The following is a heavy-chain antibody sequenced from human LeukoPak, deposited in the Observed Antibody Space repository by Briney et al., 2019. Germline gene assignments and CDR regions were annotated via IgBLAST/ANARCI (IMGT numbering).Heavy chain of an antibody. J-gene: IGHJ4*02. D-gene: IGHD4-11*01. Sequence: GGSLRLSCAASGFTFRSYAMSWVRQAPGKGLEWVSIISGSGAGTYYADSVKGRFTISRDNSKNTLYLQMNSLRAEDTAVYYCAKDPHSNYVTPYYFDYWGQGTLVTVSS. CDR3: AKDPHSNYVTPYYFDY. CDR2: ISGSGAGT. CDR1: GFTFRSYA. V-gene: IGHV3-23*01.